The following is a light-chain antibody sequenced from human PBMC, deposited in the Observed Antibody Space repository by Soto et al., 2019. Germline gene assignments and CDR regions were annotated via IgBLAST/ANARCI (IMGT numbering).Light chain of an antibody. Sequence: EIVLTQSPGTLSLSPGERAALSCRASQSVSSSYLAWYQQKPGQAPRLLIYGASSRATGIPDRFSGSGSGTDFTLTISRLEPEDFAVYYCQQYGPSLITFGQGTRLEIK. V-gene: IGKV3-20*01. J-gene: IGKJ5*01. CDR2: GAS. CDR3: QQYGPSLIT. CDR1: QSVSSSY.